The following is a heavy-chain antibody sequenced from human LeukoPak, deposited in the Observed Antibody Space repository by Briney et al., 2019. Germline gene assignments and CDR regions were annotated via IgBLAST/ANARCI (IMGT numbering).Heavy chain of an antibody. V-gene: IGHV3-74*01. Sequence: PGGSLRLSCAASGFTFSTYWMLWVRQAPGKGLVWVSRINSDGSSTSYADSVKGRFTISRDNAKNTLYLQMNSLRAEDTAVYYCASMRWLQSSVDYWGQGTLVTVSS. D-gene: IGHD5-24*01. J-gene: IGHJ4*02. CDR3: ASMRWLQSSVDY. CDR2: INSDGSST. CDR1: GFTFSTYW.